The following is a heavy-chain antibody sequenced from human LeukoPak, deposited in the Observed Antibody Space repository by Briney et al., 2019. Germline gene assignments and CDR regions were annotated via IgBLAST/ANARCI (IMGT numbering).Heavy chain of an antibody. CDR3: AKGGLLWFGELLPLDY. CDR1: GFTFSSYG. D-gene: IGHD3-10*01. J-gene: IGHJ4*02. Sequence: PGGSLRLSCAASGFTFSSYGMSWVRQAPGKGLEWVSAISGSGGSTYYADSVKGRFTISRDNSKNTLYLQMNSLRAEDTAVYYCAKGGLLWFGELLPLDYWGQGTLVTVSS. CDR2: ISGSGGST. V-gene: IGHV3-23*01.